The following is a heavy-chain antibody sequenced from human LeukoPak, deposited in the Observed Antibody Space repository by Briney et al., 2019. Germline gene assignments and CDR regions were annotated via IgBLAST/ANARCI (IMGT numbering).Heavy chain of an antibody. CDR2: IIPILRIT. CDR1: GGTFTNYT. Sequence: SVKVSCKASGGTFTNYTINWVRQVPGQGLEWMGRIIPILRITTYARKFHDRVTIAADKSTRTAYIVVSSLTSEDTAVYYCAREAPESETIPVTGTNYFDYWGQGTLVTVSS. CDR3: AREAPESETIPVTGTNYFDY. V-gene: IGHV1-69*02. D-gene: IGHD6-19*01. J-gene: IGHJ4*02.